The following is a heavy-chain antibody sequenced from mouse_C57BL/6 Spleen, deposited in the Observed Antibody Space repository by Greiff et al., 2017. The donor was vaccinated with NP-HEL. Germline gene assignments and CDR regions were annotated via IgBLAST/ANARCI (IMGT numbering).Heavy chain of an antibody. V-gene: IGHV2-9-1*01. CDR1: GFSLTSYA. CDR2: IWTGGGT. CDR3: ARGDYDGSYYAMDY. Sequence: VKLMESGPGLVAPSQSLSITCTVSGFSLTSYAISWVRRPPGKGLEWLGVIWTGGGTNSNSAPKSRMSISKDNSKSQVFLKMNSLQTDDTARYYCARGDYDGSYYAMDYWGQGTSVTVSS. J-gene: IGHJ4*01. D-gene: IGHD2-4*01.